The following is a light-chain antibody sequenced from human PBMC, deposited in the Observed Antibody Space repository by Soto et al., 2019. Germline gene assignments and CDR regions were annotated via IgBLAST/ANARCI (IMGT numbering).Light chain of an antibody. J-gene: IGKJ1*01. CDR3: QQYNNWPWT. CDR2: GAF. V-gene: IGKV3-15*01. Sequence: EIVMTQSPVTLSVSPGERVTLSCRASQSVSSNLAWYQQKPGQAPSLLIYGAFTRATGIPARFSGTGSGTEFTLTISSLQSEDFAAYYCQQYNNWPWTFGQGTKVDI. CDR1: QSVSSN.